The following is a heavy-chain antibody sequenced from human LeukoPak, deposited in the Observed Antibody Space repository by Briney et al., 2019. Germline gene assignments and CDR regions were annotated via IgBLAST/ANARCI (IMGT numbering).Heavy chain of an antibody. V-gene: IGHV4-39*07. J-gene: IGHJ6*03. CDR3: ARVYNYYYYYYMDV. CDR2: IYYSGST. CDR1: GRSISSSSYY. Sequence: SETLSLTCTVSGRSISSSSYYWGWIRQPPGKGLEWIGSIYYSGSTYYNPSLKSRVTISVDTSKNQFSLKLSSVTAADTAVYYCARVYNYYYYYYMDVWGKGTTVTVSS.